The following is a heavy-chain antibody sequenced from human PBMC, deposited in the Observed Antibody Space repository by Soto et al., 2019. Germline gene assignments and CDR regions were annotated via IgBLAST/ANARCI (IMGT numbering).Heavy chain of an antibody. V-gene: IGHV1-24*01. D-gene: IGHD1-26*01. CDR3: ATKRRYSGSYLFDY. Sequence: ASVKVSCKVSGYTLTELSMHWVRQAPGKGLEWMGGFDPEDGETIYAQKFQGRVTMTEDTSTVTAYMELSSLRSEDTAVYYCATKRRYSGSYLFDYWGQGTLVTVSS. CDR1: GYTLTELS. J-gene: IGHJ4*02. CDR2: FDPEDGET.